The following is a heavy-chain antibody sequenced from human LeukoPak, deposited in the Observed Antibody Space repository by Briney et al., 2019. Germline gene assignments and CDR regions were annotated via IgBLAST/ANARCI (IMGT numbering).Heavy chain of an antibody. CDR1: GGSISSGDYY. CDR2: IYSSGST. V-gene: IGHV4-31*03. Sequence: SQTLSLTCTVSGGSISSGDYYWSWIRQHPGKGLEWIGYIYSSGSTYYNPSLRSRFTLSVDTSNNQFSLKLSSVTAADTAVYYCARVTIAVAGTGYYFDYWGQGTLVSVSS. D-gene: IGHD6-19*01. CDR3: ARVTIAVAGTGYYFDY. J-gene: IGHJ4*02.